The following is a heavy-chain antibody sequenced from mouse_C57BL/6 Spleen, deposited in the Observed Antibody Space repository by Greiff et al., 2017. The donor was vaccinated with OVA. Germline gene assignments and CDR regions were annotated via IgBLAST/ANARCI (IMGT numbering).Heavy chain of an antibody. V-gene: IGHV14-1*01. CDR2: IDPEDGDT. J-gene: IGHJ4*01. CDR1: GFNIKDYY. D-gene: IGHD1-1*01. CDR3: TTQGGVKIYYYGYYAMDY. Sequence: VQLQQSGAELVRPGASVKLSCTASGFNIKDYYMHWVKQRPEQGLEWIGRIDPEDGDTEYAPKFQGKATMTADTSSNTAYLQLSSLTSEDTAVYYCTTQGGVKIYYYGYYAMDYWGQGTSVTVSS.